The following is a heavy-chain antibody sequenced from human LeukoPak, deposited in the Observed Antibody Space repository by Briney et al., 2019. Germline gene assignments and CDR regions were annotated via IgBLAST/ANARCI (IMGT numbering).Heavy chain of an antibody. CDR2: IKQDGSEK. CDR1: GFTFSSYW. V-gene: IGHV3-7*01. D-gene: IGHD6-19*01. Sequence: PGGSLRLSCAASGFTFSSYWMSWVRQAPGKGLEWVANIKQDGSEKYYVDSVKGRFTISRDNAKNSLYLQMNSLRAEDTAVYYCAREGQWLATQYFDYWGQGTLVTVSS. J-gene: IGHJ4*02. CDR3: AREGQWLATQYFDY.